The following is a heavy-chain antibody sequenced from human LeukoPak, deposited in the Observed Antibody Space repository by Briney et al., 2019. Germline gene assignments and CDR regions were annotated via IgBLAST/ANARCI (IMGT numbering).Heavy chain of an antibody. CDR2: IYYSGST. D-gene: IGHD1-26*01. J-gene: IGHJ4*02. Sequence: SETLSLTCTVSGGSVSSGSYYWSWIRQPPGKGLEWIGYIYYSGSTNYNPSLKSRVTISLDTSKNQFSLKLSSVTAADTAMYYCASSRYTGSYSTIDFWGQGTLVTVSS. CDR3: ASSRYTGSYSTIDF. CDR1: GGSVSSGSYY. V-gene: IGHV4-61*01.